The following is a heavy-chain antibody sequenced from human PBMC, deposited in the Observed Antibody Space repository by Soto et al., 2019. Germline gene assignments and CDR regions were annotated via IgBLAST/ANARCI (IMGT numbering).Heavy chain of an antibody. Sequence: SETLSLTCTVSGGSISSGGYYWSWIRQHPGKGLEWIGYIYYSGSTYYNPSLKSRVTISVDTSKNQFSLKLSSVTAADTAVYYCARRLVRAYYFDYWGQGTLVTVSS. CDR3: ARRLVRAYYFDY. V-gene: IGHV4-31*03. J-gene: IGHJ4*02. D-gene: IGHD2-2*01. CDR2: IYYSGST. CDR1: GGSISSGGYY.